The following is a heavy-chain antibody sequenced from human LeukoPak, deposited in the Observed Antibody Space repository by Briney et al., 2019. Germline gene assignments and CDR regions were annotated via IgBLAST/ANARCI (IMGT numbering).Heavy chain of an antibody. J-gene: IGHJ4*02. V-gene: IGHV4-30-4*01. D-gene: IGHD3-3*01. CDR3: AGGRYYDFWSGTFDY. CDR2: IYYSGST. Sequence: PSETLSLTCTVSGGSISSGDYYWSWIRQPPGKGLEWIGYIYYSGSTYYNPSPKSRVTISVDTSKNPFSLKLSSVTAADTAVYYCAGGRYYDFWSGTFDYWGQGTLVTVSS. CDR1: GGSISSGDYY.